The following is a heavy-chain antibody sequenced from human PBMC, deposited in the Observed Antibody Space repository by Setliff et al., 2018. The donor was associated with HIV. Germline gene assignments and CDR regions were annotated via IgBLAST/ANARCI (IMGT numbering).Heavy chain of an antibody. D-gene: IGHD3-3*01. CDR3: ARDQGGDFWGGYIQQSHYFYMDV. J-gene: IGHJ6*03. CDR1: GYTFTGYY. V-gene: IGHV1-2*02. CDR2: INPNRGGT. Sequence: ASVKVSCKASGYTFTGYYVHWVRQAPGQGLEWMGWINPNRGGTNYAQKFQGRVTMTRDTSIDTAYMELSRLRSEDTAVYYCARDQGGDFWGGYIQQSHYFYMDVWGKGTTVTVSS.